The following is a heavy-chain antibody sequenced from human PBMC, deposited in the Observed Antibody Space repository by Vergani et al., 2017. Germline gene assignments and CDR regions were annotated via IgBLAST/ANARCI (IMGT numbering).Heavy chain of an antibody. CDR3: AKWAVRGVDRKQRGYFDY. J-gene: IGHJ4*02. CDR2: IWYDGSNK. V-gene: IGHV3-33*06. Sequence: QVQLVESGGGVVQPGRSLRLSCAASGFTFSSYGMHWVRQAPGKGLEWVAVIWYDGSNKYYADSVKGRFTISRDNSKNTLYLQMNSLRAEDTAVYYCAKWAVRGVDRKQRGYFDYWGQGTLVTVSS. D-gene: IGHD3-10*01. CDR1: GFTFSSYG.